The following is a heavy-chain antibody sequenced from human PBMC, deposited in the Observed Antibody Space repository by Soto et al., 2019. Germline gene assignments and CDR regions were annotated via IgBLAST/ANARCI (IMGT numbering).Heavy chain of an antibody. CDR3: AIYSSGWYPLDY. Sequence: VGSLRLSCAASGFTFSSYGMHWVRQAPGKGLEWVAVISYDGSNKYYADSVKGRFTISRDNSKNTLYLQMNSLRAEDTAVYYCAIYSSGWYPLDYWGQGTLVTVSP. CDR1: GFTFSSYG. V-gene: IGHV3-30*03. D-gene: IGHD6-19*01. J-gene: IGHJ4*02. CDR2: ISYDGSNK.